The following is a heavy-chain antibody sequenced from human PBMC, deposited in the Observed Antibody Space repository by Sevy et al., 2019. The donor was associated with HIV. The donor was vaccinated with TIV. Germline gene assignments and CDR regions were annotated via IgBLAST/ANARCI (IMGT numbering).Heavy chain of an antibody. Sequence: ASVKVSCKASGYTFTGYYMHWVRQAPGQGLEWMGWINPNSGGTNYAQKFQGRVTMTRDTSISTAYMELSRLRSDDTAVYYCARDLHHYVWESYRPQGIGYWGQGTLVTVSS. J-gene: IGHJ4*02. CDR3: ARDLHHYVWESYRPQGIGY. CDR2: INPNSGGT. V-gene: IGHV1-2*02. CDR1: GYTFTGYY. D-gene: IGHD3-16*02.